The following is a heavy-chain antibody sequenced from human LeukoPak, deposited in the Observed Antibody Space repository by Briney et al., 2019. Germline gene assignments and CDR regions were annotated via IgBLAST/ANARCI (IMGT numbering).Heavy chain of an antibody. J-gene: IGHJ6*02. D-gene: IGHD2-15*01. V-gene: IGHV1-2*02. CDR3: ARGPPTYCSGSSCSSNYGMDV. CDR1: GYTFTGFY. Sequence: GASVKVSCKASGYTFTGFYIHWVRQAPGQGLEWMGWINPDRGGTHYAQKFEGRTTMTRDTTISTAYMELSRLMSDDTAVFYCARGPPTYCSGSSCSSNYGMDVWGQGTTVTVSS. CDR2: INPDRGGT.